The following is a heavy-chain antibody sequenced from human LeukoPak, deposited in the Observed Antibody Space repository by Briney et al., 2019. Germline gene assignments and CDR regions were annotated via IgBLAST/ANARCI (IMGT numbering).Heavy chain of an antibody. CDR3: ARDRYYYDSSGYYYYFDY. Sequence: SETLSLTCTVSGGSISSYYWSWIRQPAGKGLECIGRIYTSGSTNYNPSLKSRVTMSVDTSKNQFSLKLSSVTAADTAVYYCARDRYYYDSSGYYYYFDYWGQGTLVTVSS. D-gene: IGHD3-22*01. CDR2: IYTSGST. J-gene: IGHJ4*02. V-gene: IGHV4-4*07. CDR1: GGSISSYY.